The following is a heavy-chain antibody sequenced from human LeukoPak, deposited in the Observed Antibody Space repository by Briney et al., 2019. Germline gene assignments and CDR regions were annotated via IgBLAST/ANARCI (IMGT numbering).Heavy chain of an antibody. J-gene: IGHJ4*02. CDR3: ARDLEMATNRFEY. CDR1: GYTLTELS. V-gene: IGHV1-24*01. Sequence: ASVKVSCKVSGYTLTELSMHWVRQAPGKGLEWMGGFDPEDGETIYAQKFQGRVTMTEDTSTSTAYMELRSLRSDDTAVYYCARDLEMATNRFEYWGQGTLVTVSS. D-gene: IGHD5-24*01. CDR2: FDPEDGET.